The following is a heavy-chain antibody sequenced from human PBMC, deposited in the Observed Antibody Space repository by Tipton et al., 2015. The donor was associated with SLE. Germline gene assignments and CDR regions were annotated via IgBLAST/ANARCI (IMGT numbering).Heavy chain of an antibody. CDR3: TMRRPQVWSFDY. CDR1: GYSINSGSY. V-gene: IGHV4-38-2*02. CDR2: IYRTGST. J-gene: IGHJ4*02. Sequence: TLSLTCTVSGYSINSGSYWGWIRQSPGKGLEWIGSIYRTGSTYYNPSLKSRVAISVDTSKNHFSLRLTSLTAADTAVYYCTMRRPQVWSFDYWGQGNLLTVSS. D-gene: IGHD2-8*01.